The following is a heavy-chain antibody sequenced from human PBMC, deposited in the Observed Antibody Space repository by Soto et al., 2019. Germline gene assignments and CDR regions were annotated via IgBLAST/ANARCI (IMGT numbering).Heavy chain of an antibody. Sequence: QVQLVQSGAEVKKPGASVKVSCKASGYTFTTYGMSWVRQAPGQGLAWMGWISTYNGNTKYAERLQGRVTMTTDTTTGTAYMELRSLRSDDTAVYYCARGPTDYYDNSGNYFLDYWGQGTLVTVSS. V-gene: IGHV1-18*01. J-gene: IGHJ4*02. D-gene: IGHD3-22*01. CDR1: GYTFTTYG. CDR2: ISTYNGNT. CDR3: ARGPTDYYDNSGNYFLDY.